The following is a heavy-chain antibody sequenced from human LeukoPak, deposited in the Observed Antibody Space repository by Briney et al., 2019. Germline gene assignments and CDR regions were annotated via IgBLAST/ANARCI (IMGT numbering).Heavy chain of an antibody. V-gene: IGHV3-20*04. CDR1: GFMFDDYD. CDR3: ARAFKYSMSGYYFDY. D-gene: IGHD2-21*01. J-gene: IGHJ4*02. Sequence: PGGSLRLSCAASGFMFDDYDMSWVRQAPGKGLEWVSGINWNAGSTAYADSVKGRFTISRGNAKNSLYLQMNSLRAEDTALYYCARAFKYSMSGYYFDYWGQGTLVTVSS. CDR2: INWNAGST.